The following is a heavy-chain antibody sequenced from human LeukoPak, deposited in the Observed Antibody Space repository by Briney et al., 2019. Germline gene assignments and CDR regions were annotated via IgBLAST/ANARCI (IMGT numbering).Heavy chain of an antibody. Sequence: GGSLRLSCAASGFTFSSYAMSWVRQAPGKGLEWVSAISGSGGSTYYADSVKGRFTISRDNAKNSLYLQMNSLRAEDTAVYYCAREVYYYDSSGYLRVWYNWFDPWGQGTLVTVSS. V-gene: IGHV3-23*01. CDR2: ISGSGGST. J-gene: IGHJ5*02. D-gene: IGHD3-22*01. CDR1: GFTFSSYA. CDR3: AREVYYYDSSGYLRVWYNWFDP.